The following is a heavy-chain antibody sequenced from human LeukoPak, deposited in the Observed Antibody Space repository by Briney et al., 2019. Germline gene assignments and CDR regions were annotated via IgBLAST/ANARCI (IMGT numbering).Heavy chain of an antibody. CDR2: IYPGDSDT. CDR1: GYSFTSYW. V-gene: IGHV5-51*01. D-gene: IGHD3-22*01. Sequence: GESLKISCKGSGYSFTSYWIGWVRQMPGKGLEWMGIIYPGDSDTRYSPSFQGQVTISADKSISTAYLQWSSLKASDTAMYYCARHLGWTNYYDRSGAFLGIWGQGTMVTVSS. CDR3: ARHLGWTNYYDRSGAFLGI. J-gene: IGHJ3*02.